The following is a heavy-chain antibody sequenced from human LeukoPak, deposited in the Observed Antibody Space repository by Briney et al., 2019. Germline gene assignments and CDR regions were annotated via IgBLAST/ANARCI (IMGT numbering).Heavy chain of an antibody. D-gene: IGHD3-10*01. CDR1: GFTFSSYS. V-gene: IGHV3-48*01. CDR3: ARVYGSGSYYPHFDY. CDR2: ISSSSSTI. J-gene: IGHJ4*02. Sequence: GGSLRLSCAASGFTFSSYSMNWVRQAPGTGLEWVSYISSSSSTIYYADSVKGRFTISRDNAKNSLYLQMNSLRAEDTAVYYCARVYGSGSYYPHFDYWGQGTLVTVSS.